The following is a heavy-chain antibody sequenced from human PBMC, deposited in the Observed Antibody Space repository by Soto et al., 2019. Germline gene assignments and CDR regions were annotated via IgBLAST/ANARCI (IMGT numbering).Heavy chain of an antibody. J-gene: IGHJ5*02. CDR1: GGSVSNFY. V-gene: IGHV4-4*07. CDR3: ARSSHKESWFDP. CDR2: IYTSGST. D-gene: IGHD6-13*01. Sequence: SETLSLTCTVSGGSVSNFYWNWIRQPAGKRLERIGRIYTSGSTNYNPSLRSRFTMSIDTSRNQFSLKLNSVTAADTAVYYCARSSHKESWFDPWGQGTLVTVS.